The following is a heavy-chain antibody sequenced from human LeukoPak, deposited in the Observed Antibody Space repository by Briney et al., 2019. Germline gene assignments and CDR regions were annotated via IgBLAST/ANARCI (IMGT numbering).Heavy chain of an antibody. J-gene: IGHJ5*02. CDR3: ARDHDFWSGYPVGWFDP. Sequence: GASVKVSCKASGYTFTDYYIHWVRQAPGQGLEWMGWINPNTGVTKDAQKFQGRLIMTRDTSISTAYMELSRLRSDDTAVYYCARDHDFWSGYPVGWFDPWGQGTLVTVSS. D-gene: IGHD3-3*01. CDR2: INPNTGVT. V-gene: IGHV1-2*02. CDR1: GYTFTDYY.